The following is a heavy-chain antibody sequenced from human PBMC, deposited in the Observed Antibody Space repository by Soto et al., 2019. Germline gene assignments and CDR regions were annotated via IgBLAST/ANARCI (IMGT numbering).Heavy chain of an antibody. Sequence: PGGSLRLSCAASGFTFSSYSMNWVRQAPGKGLEWVSSISSSSSYIYYADSVKGRFTISRDNAKNSLYLQMNSLRAEDTAVYYCASFAQEWELPEYYFDYWGQGTLVTVSS. CDR3: ASFAQEWELPEYYFDY. CDR1: GFTFSSYS. J-gene: IGHJ4*02. CDR2: ISSSSSYI. V-gene: IGHV3-21*01. D-gene: IGHD1-26*01.